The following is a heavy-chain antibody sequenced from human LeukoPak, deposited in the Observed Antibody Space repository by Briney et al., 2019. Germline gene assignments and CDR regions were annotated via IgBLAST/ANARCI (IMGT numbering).Heavy chain of an antibody. CDR1: GFTLTSDS. V-gene: IGHV3-48*04. Sequence: GGSLRLSCAASGFTLTSDSMNWVRQVPGKGLEWISYISSGATTTYYADSVRGRFTISRDSAKNSLYLQMNSLRVEDTAVYYCARGTVGAKFWGQGTLVIVSS. J-gene: IGHJ4*02. CDR2: ISSGATTT. CDR3: ARGTVGAKF. D-gene: IGHD1-26*01.